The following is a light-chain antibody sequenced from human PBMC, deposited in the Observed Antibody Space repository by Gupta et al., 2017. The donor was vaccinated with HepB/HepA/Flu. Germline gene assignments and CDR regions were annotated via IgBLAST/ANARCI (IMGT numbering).Light chain of an antibody. CDR3: QQYNNWPPLFT. CDR1: QSVSSN. Sequence: ELVMTQSPATLSVSPGERATLSCRASQSVSSNLAWYQQKPGQAPRLLIYGASTRATGIPARFSGSGSGTEFTLTISSLQSEDFAVDYCQQYNNWPPLFTFGPGTKVDIK. CDR2: GAS. V-gene: IGKV3-15*01. J-gene: IGKJ3*01.